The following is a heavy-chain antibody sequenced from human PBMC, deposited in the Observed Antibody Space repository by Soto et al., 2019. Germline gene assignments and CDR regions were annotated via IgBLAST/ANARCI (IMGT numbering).Heavy chain of an antibody. D-gene: IGHD3-10*01. CDR1: GFIVSSNY. CDR3: ARGYRVDSYGAGAYLDY. CDR2: IYSGVTT. J-gene: IGHJ4*02. Sequence: EVQLVESGGGLVQPGGSLRLSCAASGFIVSSNYMSWVRQAPGKGLEWVSIIYSGVTTYYADSVKGRFTISRDNPKNTVYLQMNSLRAEDTAVYYCARGYRVDSYGAGAYLDYWGQGILVTVSS. V-gene: IGHV3-66*01.